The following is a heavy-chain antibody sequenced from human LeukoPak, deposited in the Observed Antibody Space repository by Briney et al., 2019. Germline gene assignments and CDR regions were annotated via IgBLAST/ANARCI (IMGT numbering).Heavy chain of an antibody. CDR1: GYTFTSYG. J-gene: IGHJ4*02. V-gene: IGHV1-18*01. CDR3: ARDRYSLTLPDY. Sequence: ASVKVSCKASGYTFTSYGISWVRQAPGQGLEWMGWISAYNGNTNYAQKLQGRVTMTTDTSTSTAYMELRSLRSGDTAVYYCARDRYSLTLPDYWGQGTLVTVSS. CDR2: ISAYNGNT. D-gene: IGHD2-21*01.